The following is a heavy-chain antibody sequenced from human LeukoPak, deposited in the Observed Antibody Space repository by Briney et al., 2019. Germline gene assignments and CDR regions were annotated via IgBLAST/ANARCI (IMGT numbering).Heavy chain of an antibody. J-gene: IGHJ6*03. CDR2: ISSSDYP. V-gene: IGHV3-21*01. D-gene: IGHD1-1*01. Sequence: GGSLRLSCAASGFIFSPYGMTWVRQAPGKGLEWVSTISSSDYPSYTDSVKGRFTVSRDNAKNSLYLQMNSLRGEDTAVYYCARWASNDWDYYYMDVWGKGTTVTISS. CDR1: GFIFSPYG. CDR3: ARWASNDWDYYYMDV.